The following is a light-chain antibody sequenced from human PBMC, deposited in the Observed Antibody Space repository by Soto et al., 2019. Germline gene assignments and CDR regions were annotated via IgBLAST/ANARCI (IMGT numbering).Light chain of an antibody. CDR2: GAS. CDR1: QSISSN. Sequence: EIVMTQSPATLSVSPGERATLSCRASQSISSNLAWYQQKPGQAPRLLVYGASTRATGIPARFSGTGSGTEFTLTISSLQSEDFVVYYCQQYNSWTLITFGQGTRLEIK. V-gene: IGKV3-15*01. J-gene: IGKJ5*01. CDR3: QQYNSWTLIT.